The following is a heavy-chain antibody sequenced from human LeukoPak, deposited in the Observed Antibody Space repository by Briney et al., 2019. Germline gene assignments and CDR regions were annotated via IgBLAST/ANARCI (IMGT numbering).Heavy chain of an antibody. CDR3: ARVLYLPVAGNVHAFDI. Sequence: PSGTLSLTCAVSGGSISSNNWWSWVRQPPGKGLEWIGEIYHRGSTSYNPSLKSRLTISVDKSKSQFSLKMFSVTAADTAVYYCARVLYLPVAGNVHAFDIWGQGTMVTVSS. CDR2: IYHRGST. V-gene: IGHV4-4*02. J-gene: IGHJ3*02. CDR1: GGSISSNNW. D-gene: IGHD6-19*01.